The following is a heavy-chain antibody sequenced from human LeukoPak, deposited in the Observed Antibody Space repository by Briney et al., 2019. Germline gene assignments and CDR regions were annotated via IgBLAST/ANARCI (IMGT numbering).Heavy chain of an antibody. CDR1: GFTFSSYA. CDR3: ASRTSGYNY. Sequence: GGSLRLSCAASGFTFSSYAMHWVRQAPGKGLEWVAVISYDGSNKYYADSVKGRFTISRDNSKNTLYLQMNSLRADDTAVYYCASRTSGYNYWGQGTLVTVSS. V-gene: IGHV3-30-3*01. D-gene: IGHD5-12*01. J-gene: IGHJ4*02. CDR2: ISYDGSNK.